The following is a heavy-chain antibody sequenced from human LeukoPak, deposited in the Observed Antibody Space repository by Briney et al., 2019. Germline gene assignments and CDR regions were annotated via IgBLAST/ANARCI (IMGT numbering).Heavy chain of an antibody. D-gene: IGHD1-26*01. V-gene: IGHV1-2*02. CDR1: GYTFSGYY. J-gene: IGHJ4*02. Sequence: GASVKVSRKASGYTFSGYYMHWVRQPPGQGLESMGCINSNRGDRNYAPKFQGRVSFSRDNTISTAYMEQSSLRSDDTAIYYCARGRGGATTGFDHWGQGTLVTVSS. CDR3: ARGRGGATTGFDH. CDR2: INSNRGDR.